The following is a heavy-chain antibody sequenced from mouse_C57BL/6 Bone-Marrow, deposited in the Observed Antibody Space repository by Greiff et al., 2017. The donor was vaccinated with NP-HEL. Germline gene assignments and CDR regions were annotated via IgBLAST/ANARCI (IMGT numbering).Heavy chain of an antibody. CDR2: IYPRSGNT. CDR3: ARRDYYGSSYWYFDV. V-gene: IGHV1-81*01. D-gene: IGHD1-1*01. Sequence: VKLMESGAELARPGASVKLSCKASGYTFTSYGISWVKQRTGQGLEWTGEIYPRSGNTYYNEKFKGKATLTADKSSSTAYMELRSLTSEDSAVYFCARRDYYGSSYWYFDVWGTGTTVTVSS. CDR1: GYTFTSYG. J-gene: IGHJ1*03.